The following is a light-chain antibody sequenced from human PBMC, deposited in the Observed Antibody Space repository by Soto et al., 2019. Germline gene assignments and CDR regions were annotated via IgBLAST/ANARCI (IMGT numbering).Light chain of an antibody. J-gene: IGKJ1*01. CDR1: ESIRNN. CDR3: QQTYSTPRGA. CDR2: AAS. Sequence: DIRMTQSPSSLSASVGDRVTITCRASESIRNNLNWYQQKPGKAPKLLIYAASTLQSGVPSRFSGGGSGTEFTLTIGSLQPEDFTTYYCQQTYSTPRGAFGQGTKVEFK. V-gene: IGKV1-39*01.